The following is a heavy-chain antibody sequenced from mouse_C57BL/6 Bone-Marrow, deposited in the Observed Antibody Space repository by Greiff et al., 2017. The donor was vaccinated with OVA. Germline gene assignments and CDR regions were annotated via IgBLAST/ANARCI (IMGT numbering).Heavy chain of an antibody. CDR3: AREGMYYYGSSQFAY. CDR1: GYTFTSYW. Sequence: QVQLKQPGAELVRPGSSVKLSCKASGYTFTSYWMDWVKQRPGQGLELIGNIYTSGSEPHYNQKFKDKATLTVDKSSSTAYMQLSSLTAEDSAVDYCAREGMYYYGSSQFAYWGQGTLVTVSA. J-gene: IGHJ3*01. V-gene: IGHV1-61*01. D-gene: IGHD1-1*01. CDR2: IYTSGSEP.